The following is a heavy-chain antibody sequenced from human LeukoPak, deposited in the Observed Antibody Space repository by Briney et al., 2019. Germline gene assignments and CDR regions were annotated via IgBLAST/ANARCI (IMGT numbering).Heavy chain of an antibody. D-gene: IGHD6-25*01. J-gene: IGHJ4*02. CDR2: ISAYNGNT. CDR3: ARERAAGFDY. CDR1: GYTFTGYY. V-gene: IGHV1-18*04. Sequence: GASVKVSCKASGYTFTGYYMHWVRQAPGQGLEWMGWISAYNGNTNYAQKLQGRVTMTTDTSTSTAYMELRSLRSDDTAVYYCARERAAGFDYWGQGTLVTVSS.